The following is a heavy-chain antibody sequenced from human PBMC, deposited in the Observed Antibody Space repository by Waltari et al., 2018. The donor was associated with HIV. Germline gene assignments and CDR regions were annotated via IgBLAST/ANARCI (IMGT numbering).Heavy chain of an antibody. CDR3: ARGSAGSGTYYRSRAFDI. CDR2: VYGGDSDT. CDR1: GYTFSDHW. J-gene: IGHJ3*02. V-gene: IGHV5-51*01. D-gene: IGHD3-10*01. Sequence: EVQLAPSGAEVKKPGESLKISCKASGYTFSDHWIGWVRQMSGKGLEWMGIVYGGDSDTRYSPSFQGQVTISADKSITTAYLHWGSLQASDTAIYYCARGSAGSGTYYRSRAFDIWGQGTMVIVSS.